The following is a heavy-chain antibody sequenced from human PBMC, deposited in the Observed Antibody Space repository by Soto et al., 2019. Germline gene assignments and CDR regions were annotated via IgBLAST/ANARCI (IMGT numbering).Heavy chain of an antibody. Sequence: QVQLVQSGAEVKKPGASVKVSCKASGYTFTGYYMHWVRQAPGQGLEWMGWINPNSGGTNYAQKFQGRVTMTRDTSISTAYMELSRLRSDDTAVYYCARDLSRITMVRGGRYFELWGRGTLVTVSS. CDR3: ARDLSRITMVRGGRYFEL. CDR2: INPNSGGT. V-gene: IGHV1-2*02. CDR1: GYTFTGYY. J-gene: IGHJ2*01. D-gene: IGHD3-10*01.